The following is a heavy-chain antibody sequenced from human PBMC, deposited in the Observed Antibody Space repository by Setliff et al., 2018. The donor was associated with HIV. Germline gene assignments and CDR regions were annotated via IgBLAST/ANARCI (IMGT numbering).Heavy chain of an antibody. CDR2: ISYDGCNK. J-gene: IGHJ4*02. Sequence: GGSLRLSCAASGFTFSRYAMHWVRQAPGKGLEWMAVISYDGCNKYYTDSVRGRFTVARDNSKNSLYLQMNSLRTEDTAVYYCARGPTVTTTGGGLFFDYWGQGTLVTVSS. CDR1: GFTFSRYA. V-gene: IGHV3-30*04. CDR3: ARGPTVTTTGGGLFFDY. D-gene: IGHD4-17*01.